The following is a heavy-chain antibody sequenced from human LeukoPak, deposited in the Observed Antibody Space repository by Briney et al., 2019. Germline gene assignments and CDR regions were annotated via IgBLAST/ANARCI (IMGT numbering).Heavy chain of an antibody. Sequence: GGSLRLSCAASGFTFSSYTMNWVRQAPGKGLEWVSSISSGGSYIYYADSVKGRFTISRDNAKNSLYLQMNSLRAEDTAVYYCARDLGYSSVVYWGQGTLVTVSS. J-gene: IGHJ4*02. CDR2: ISSGGSYI. V-gene: IGHV3-21*01. D-gene: IGHD6-19*01. CDR3: ARDLGYSSVVY. CDR1: GFTFSSYT.